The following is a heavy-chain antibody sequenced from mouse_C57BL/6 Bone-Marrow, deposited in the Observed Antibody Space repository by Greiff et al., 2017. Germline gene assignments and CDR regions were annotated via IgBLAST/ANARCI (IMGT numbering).Heavy chain of an antibody. D-gene: IGHD1-1*01. Sequence: QVQLQQSGPELVKPGASVKISCKASGYAFSSSWMNWVKQRPGKGLEWIGRIYPGDGDTTYNGKFKGKATLTADKSSSTAYMQLSSLTSEDSAVYFCAREGDGTPFAYWGQGTLVTVSA. V-gene: IGHV1-82*01. CDR2: IYPGDGDT. CDR1: GYAFSSSW. CDR3: AREGDGTPFAY. J-gene: IGHJ3*01.